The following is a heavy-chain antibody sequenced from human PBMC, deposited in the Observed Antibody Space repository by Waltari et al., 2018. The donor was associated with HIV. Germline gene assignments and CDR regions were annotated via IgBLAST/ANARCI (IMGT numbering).Heavy chain of an antibody. CDR1: GGSISSSSYY. Sequence: QLQLQESGPGLVKPSETLSLTCPVPGGSISSSSYYWGWLRQPQGQGREWIGSIYYSGSTYYNPSLKSRVTISVDTSKNQFSLKLSAVTAADTAVYYCARVQTGVDTAMVNRYFDLWGRGTLVTVSS. J-gene: IGHJ2*01. CDR3: ARVQTGVDTAMVNRYFDL. D-gene: IGHD5-18*01. CDR2: IYYSGST. V-gene: IGHV4-39*01.